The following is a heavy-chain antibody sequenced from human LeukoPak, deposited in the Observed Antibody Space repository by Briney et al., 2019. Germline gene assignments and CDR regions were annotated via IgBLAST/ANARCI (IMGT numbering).Heavy chain of an antibody. D-gene: IGHD3-22*01. V-gene: IGHV3-53*01. CDR1: GITVSNIY. CDR2: IYGGGNT. J-gene: IGHJ2*01. Sequence: GGSLRLSCAASGITVSNIYMAWVRQAPGKGLEWVSIIYGGGNTNHGDSVKGRFITSRDNSKNTLYLQMNSLRAEDTAVYYCARGGANYSDISAYGYFDLWGRGTLVTVSS. CDR3: ARGGANYSDISAYGYFDL.